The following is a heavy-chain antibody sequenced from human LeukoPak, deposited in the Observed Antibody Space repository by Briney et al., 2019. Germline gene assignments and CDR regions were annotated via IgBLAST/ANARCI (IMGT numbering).Heavy chain of an antibody. CDR1: GFTFSSYA. Sequence: PGGSLRLSCAASGFTFSSYAMSWVRQAPGEGLEWVSAISGSGGSTYYADSVKGRFTISRDNSKNTLYLQMNSLRAEDTAVYYCAKSFAYCGGDCYSDYWGQGTLVTVSS. CDR2: ISGSGGST. CDR3: AKSFAYCGGDCYSDY. D-gene: IGHD2-21*02. J-gene: IGHJ4*02. V-gene: IGHV3-23*01.